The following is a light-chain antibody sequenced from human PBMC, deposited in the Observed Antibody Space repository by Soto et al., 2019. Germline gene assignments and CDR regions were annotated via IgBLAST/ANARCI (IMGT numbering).Light chain of an antibody. Sequence: EIMLTQSPGTLSLSPGERATLSCRASQSVSSSYLAWYQQKPGQAPRLLIYGASSRATGIPDRFSGSGSGTDFTLTISRLEPEDFAVYYCQQYGSSPVFGGGTKVEIK. J-gene: IGKJ4*01. CDR1: QSVSSSY. CDR2: GAS. V-gene: IGKV3-20*01. CDR3: QQYGSSPV.